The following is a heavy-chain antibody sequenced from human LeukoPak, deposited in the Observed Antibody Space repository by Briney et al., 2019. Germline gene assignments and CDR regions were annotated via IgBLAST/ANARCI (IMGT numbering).Heavy chain of an antibody. J-gene: IGHJ5*02. D-gene: IGHD2-2*01. V-gene: IGHV1-18*01. CDR1: GYTFTSYG. CDR3: ARARRGRYCSSTSCSRWFDP. Sequence: GASVKVSCKASGYTFTSYGISWVRQAPGQGLEWMGWISAYNGNTNYAQKFQGRVTITADKSTSTAYMELSSLRSEDTAVYYCARARRGRYCSSTSCSRWFDPWGQGTLVTVSS. CDR2: ISAYNGNT.